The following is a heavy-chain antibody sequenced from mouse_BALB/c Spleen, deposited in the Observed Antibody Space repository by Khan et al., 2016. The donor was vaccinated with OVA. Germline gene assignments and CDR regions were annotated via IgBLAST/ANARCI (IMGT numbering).Heavy chain of an antibody. CDR2: ISSGDTT. CDR1: GFTFSNYG. CDR3: ARDYWFAY. Sequence: EVELVESGGGLVKPGGSLKLSCAASGFTFSNYGVSWVRQTPEKRLEWVASISSGDTTYYPDSVKGRFTISRDNARNILYLQMSSLGSGDTAMYYCARDYWFAYWGQGTLVTVSA. V-gene: IGHV5-6-5*01. J-gene: IGHJ3*01.